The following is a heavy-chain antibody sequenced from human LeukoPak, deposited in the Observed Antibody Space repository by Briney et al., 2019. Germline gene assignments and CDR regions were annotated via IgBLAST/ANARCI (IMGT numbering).Heavy chain of an antibody. CDR1: GGSISSGGYY. V-gene: IGHV4-31*03. D-gene: IGHD6-6*01. CDR2: IYYSGST. J-gene: IGHJ4*02. Sequence: SETLSLTCTVSGGSISSGGYYWSWIRQHPGKGLEWIGYIYYSGSTYYNPSLKSRVTISVDTSKNQFSLKLSSVTAADTAVYYCARGAFEYSTMLSYYYFDYWGQGTLVTVSS. CDR3: ARGAFEYSTMLSYYYFDY.